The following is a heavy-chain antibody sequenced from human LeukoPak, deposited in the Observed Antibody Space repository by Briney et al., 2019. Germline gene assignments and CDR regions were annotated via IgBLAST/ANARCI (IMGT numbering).Heavy chain of an antibody. D-gene: IGHD6-13*01. CDR1: GYSITSGYD. J-gene: IGHJ1*01. CDR2: IYYSGST. Sequence: SETLSLTCTVSGYSITSGYDWGWIRQPPGKRLEWIGYIYYSGSTNYNPSLKSRFTISVDTSKNQFSLKLSSVTAADTAVYYCATYSSSWYRDWGQGTLVTVSS. CDR3: ATYSSSWYRD. V-gene: IGHV4-38-2*02.